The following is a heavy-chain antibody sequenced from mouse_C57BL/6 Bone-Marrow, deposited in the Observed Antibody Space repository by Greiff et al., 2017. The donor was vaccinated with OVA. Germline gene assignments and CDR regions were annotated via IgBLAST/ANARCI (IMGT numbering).Heavy chain of an antibody. CDR3: AGAYYNIYSFAY. Sequence: QVQLQQSGPELVKPGASVKISCKASGYAFSSSWMNWVKQRPGKGLEWIGRIYPGDGDTNYNGKFKGKATLTEAKSSSTAYMQLISLTSDASAFYFCAGAYYNIYSFAYRRQGTLVTVSA. J-gene: IGHJ3*01. CDR2: IYPGDGDT. V-gene: IGHV1-82*01. CDR1: GYAFSSSW. D-gene: IGHD2-5*01.